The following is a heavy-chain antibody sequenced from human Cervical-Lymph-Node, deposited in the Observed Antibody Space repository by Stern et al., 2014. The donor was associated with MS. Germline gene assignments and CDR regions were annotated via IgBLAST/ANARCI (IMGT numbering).Heavy chain of an antibody. Sequence: QMQLVQSGSELKKPGASVKVSCKASGYTFTSYAMNWVRQAPGQGLEWMGWINTNTGNPTYAQGFTGRFVFSLDTSVSTAYLQISSLKAEDTAVYYCATGIQLWLPVGVDYYGMDVWGQGTTVTVSS. D-gene: IGHD5-18*01. V-gene: IGHV7-4-1*02. J-gene: IGHJ6*02. CDR1: GYTFTSYA. CDR3: ATGIQLWLPVGVDYYGMDV. CDR2: INTNTGNP.